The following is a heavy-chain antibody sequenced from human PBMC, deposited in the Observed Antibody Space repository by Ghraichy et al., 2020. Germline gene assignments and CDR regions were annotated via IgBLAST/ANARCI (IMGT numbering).Heavy chain of an antibody. CDR1: GFTFSNYW. J-gene: IGHJ6*02. V-gene: IGHV3-74*01. CDR2: INSDGSTT. Sequence: GGSLRLSCAASGFTFSNYWMHWVRQAPGKGLVWVSRINSDGSTTNYADSVKGRFTISRDNAKNTLYLQMNSLRAEDTAVYYCARAYCSSTSCYITDVWGQGTTVTVSS. CDR3: ARAYCSSTSCYITDV. D-gene: IGHD2-2*02.